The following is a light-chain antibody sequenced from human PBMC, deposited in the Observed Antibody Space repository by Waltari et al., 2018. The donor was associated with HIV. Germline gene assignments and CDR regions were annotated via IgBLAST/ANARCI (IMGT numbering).Light chain of an antibody. V-gene: IGLV1-51*01. CDR2: DNE. CDR3: GTWDSSLNLYV. Sequence: QSVLTQPPSVSAAPGQRVTISCSGHNSHLGNTFFSRYQKVPGRAPRLVIYDNEKRPPGIPDRFSASKAGMSATLGITGLQIVDEADYYCGTWDSSLNLYVFGTGTTVAVL. CDR1: NSHLGNTF. J-gene: IGLJ1*01.